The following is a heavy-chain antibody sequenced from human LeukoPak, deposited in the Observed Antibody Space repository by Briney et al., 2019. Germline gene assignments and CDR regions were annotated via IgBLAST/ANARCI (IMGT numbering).Heavy chain of an antibody. CDR3: ARGTGYYDSSVDY. V-gene: IGHV3-21*01. Sequence: GGSLRLSCAASRFTFSSYSMTWVRQAPGKGLEWVSSISSSSSYIYYADSVKGRFTISRDNAKNSLYLQMNSLRAEDTAVYYCARGTGYYDSSVDYWGQGTLVTVSS. D-gene: IGHD3-22*01. CDR2: ISSSSSYI. CDR1: RFTFSSYS. J-gene: IGHJ4*02.